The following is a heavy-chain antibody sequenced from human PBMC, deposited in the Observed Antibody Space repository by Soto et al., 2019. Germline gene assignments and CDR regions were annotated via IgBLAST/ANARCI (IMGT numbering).Heavy chain of an antibody. J-gene: IGHJ4*02. CDR3: ARGLERGYSYFDY. Sequence: QVQLVQSGAEVRKPGASVKVSCKASGYTLTSYYMHWVRQAPGQGLEWMGIMNPSGGTTSYAQKFQGRVTMTRDTSRRTVYMDLSSLRSEDTAVYYCARGLERGYSYFDYWGQGTPVTVSS. D-gene: IGHD5-18*01. V-gene: IGHV1-46*03. CDR2: MNPSGGTT. CDR1: GYTLTSYY.